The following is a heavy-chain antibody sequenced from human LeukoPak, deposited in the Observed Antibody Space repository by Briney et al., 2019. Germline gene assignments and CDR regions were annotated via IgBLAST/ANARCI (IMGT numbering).Heavy chain of an antibody. CDR3: SRGYAYGPNYYFDY. J-gene: IGHJ4*02. Sequence: SETLSLTCTFSGGSISNYYWSWIRQPPGKGLVWIGYIYYTGYTDYSPSLKSRVTMSIDTSKNQFSLKLSSVTAADTATYYCSRGYAYGPNYYFDYWGQGTLVTVSS. V-gene: IGHV4-59*01. CDR1: GGSISNYY. D-gene: IGHD5-18*01. CDR2: IYYTGYT.